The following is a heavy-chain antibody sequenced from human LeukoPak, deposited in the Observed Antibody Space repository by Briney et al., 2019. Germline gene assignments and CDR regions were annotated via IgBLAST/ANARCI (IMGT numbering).Heavy chain of an antibody. CDR1: GGSISSSSYY. Sequence: PSETLSLTCTVSGGSISSSSYYWGWIRQPPGKGLEWIGYIYYSGSTYYNPSLKSRVTISVDTSKNQFSLKLSPVTAADTAVYYCARSVTFSHYYYYYGMDVWGQGTTVTVSS. J-gene: IGHJ6*02. V-gene: IGHV4-31*03. CDR3: ARSVTFSHYYYYYGMDV. D-gene: IGHD5-18*01. CDR2: IYYSGST.